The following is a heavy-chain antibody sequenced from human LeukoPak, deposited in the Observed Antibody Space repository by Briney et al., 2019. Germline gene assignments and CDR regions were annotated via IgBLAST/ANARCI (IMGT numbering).Heavy chain of an antibody. V-gene: IGHV4-59*08. Sequence: SETLSLTCTVPGGSISSYYWSWIRQPPGKGLEWIGYIYYSGSTNYNPSLKSRVTISVDTSKNQFSLKLSSVTAADTAVYYCARHASIVYGRYWYFDLWGRGTLVTVSS. CDR2: IYYSGST. D-gene: IGHD2-8*01. J-gene: IGHJ2*01. CDR1: GGSISSYY. CDR3: ARHASIVYGRYWYFDL.